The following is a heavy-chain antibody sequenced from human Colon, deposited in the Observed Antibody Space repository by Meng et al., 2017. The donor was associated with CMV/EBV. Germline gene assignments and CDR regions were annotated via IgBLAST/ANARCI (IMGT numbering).Heavy chain of an antibody. V-gene: IGHV3-9*01. CDR2: IIWNSGRI. Sequence: GGSLRLSCAASGVTFDDYGMHWVRHAPGKGLEWVSGIIWNSGRIGYADSVQGRFTISRDNAKTSLYLQMNSLRAEDTALYDCANAPGHRSSPGYYYGMDVWGQGTTVTVSS. D-gene: IGHD6-13*01. J-gene: IGHJ6*02. CDR3: ANAPGHRSSPGYYYGMDV. CDR1: GVTFDDYG.